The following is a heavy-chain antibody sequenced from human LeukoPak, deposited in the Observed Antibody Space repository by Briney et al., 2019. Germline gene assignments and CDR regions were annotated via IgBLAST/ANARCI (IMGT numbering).Heavy chain of an antibody. Sequence: SETLSLTCTVSGDSISDYYWSWIRQPPGKGLEWIGEVYYSGSTHYNPSLKSRVTISVDTSKTQFSLSLRSVTTADTAVYFCARELDGNGGWFDPWGQGTLVIVSS. D-gene: IGHD3-10*01. V-gene: IGHV4-59*01. CDR3: ARELDGNGGWFDP. CDR1: GDSISDYY. J-gene: IGHJ5*02. CDR2: VYYSGST.